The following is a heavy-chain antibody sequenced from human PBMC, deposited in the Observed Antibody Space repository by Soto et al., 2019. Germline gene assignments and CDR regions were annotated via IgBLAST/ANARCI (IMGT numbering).Heavy chain of an antibody. J-gene: IGHJ6*02. CDR1: GFTFSSYG. V-gene: IGHV3-33*01. D-gene: IGHD6-13*01. CDR2: IWYDGSNK. CDR3: AGTIAAHRYYYYYYGMDV. Sequence: QVQLVESGGGVVQPGRSLRLSCAASGFTFSSYGMHWVRQAPGKGLEWVAVIWYDGSNKYYADSVKGRFTISRDNSKNTLYLQMNSRRAEDTAVYYCAGTIAAHRYYYYYYGMDVWGQGTTVTVSS.